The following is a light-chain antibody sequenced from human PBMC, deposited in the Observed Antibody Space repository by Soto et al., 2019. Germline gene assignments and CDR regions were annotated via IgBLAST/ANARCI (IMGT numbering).Light chain of an antibody. CDR3: QQSFSIPIT. J-gene: IGKJ5*01. Sequence: DIQMTQSPSSLSASVGDRVTITCRASQSISIYLNWYRQKAGEAPELLIYAASSLQSGVPSRFSGSGSGADFTLTISSLQPEDFATYYCQQSFSIPITFGQGTRLEIK. V-gene: IGKV1-39*01. CDR1: QSISIY. CDR2: AAS.